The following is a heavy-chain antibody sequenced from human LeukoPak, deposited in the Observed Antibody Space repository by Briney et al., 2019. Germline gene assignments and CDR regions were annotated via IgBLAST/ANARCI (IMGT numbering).Heavy chain of an antibody. CDR3: ARGYSWNSRAFDI. Sequence: SETLSLTCTVSGGSISSSSYYWGWIRQPPGKGLEWIGSIYYSGSTYYNPSLKSRVTISVDTSKNQFSLKLSSVTAADTAVYYCARGYSWNSRAFDIWGQGTMVTVSS. V-gene: IGHV4-39*07. J-gene: IGHJ3*02. CDR1: GGSISSSSYY. D-gene: IGHD1-7*01. CDR2: IYYSGST.